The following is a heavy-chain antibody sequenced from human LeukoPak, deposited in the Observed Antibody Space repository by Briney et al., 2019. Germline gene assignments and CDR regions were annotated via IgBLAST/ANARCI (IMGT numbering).Heavy chain of an antibody. Sequence: SETLSLTCTVSGVSISSYYWSWIRQPPGKGLEWIGYIYYSGSTNYNPFLKSRVTISVDTSKNQFSLKLSSVTAADTAVYYCARLLWFGELSTALYFDYWGQGTLVTVSS. CDR2: IYYSGST. V-gene: IGHV4-59*01. D-gene: IGHD3-10*01. CDR3: ARLLWFGELSTALYFDY. J-gene: IGHJ4*02. CDR1: GVSISSYY.